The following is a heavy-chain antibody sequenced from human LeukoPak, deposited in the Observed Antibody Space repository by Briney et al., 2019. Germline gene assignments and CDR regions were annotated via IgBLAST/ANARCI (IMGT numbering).Heavy chain of an antibody. J-gene: IGHJ4*02. CDR3: ARGGDSGYDSFFDY. Sequence: PSETLSLTCTVSGGSISSYYWSWIRQPPGKGLEWIGYIYYSGSTNYNPFLKSRVTISVDTSKNQFSLKLSSVTAADTAVYYCARGGDSGYDSFFDYWGQGTLVTVSS. V-gene: IGHV4-59*01. CDR1: GGSISSYY. D-gene: IGHD5-12*01. CDR2: IYYSGST.